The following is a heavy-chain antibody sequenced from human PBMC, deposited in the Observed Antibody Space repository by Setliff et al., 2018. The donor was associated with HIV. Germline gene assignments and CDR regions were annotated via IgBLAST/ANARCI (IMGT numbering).Heavy chain of an antibody. V-gene: IGHV4-61*09. CDR3: ARDPYCSGDGCFRYYQH. J-gene: IGHJ1*01. Sequence: SETLSLTCSVSGGSISSRSYYWSWIRQPAGKGLEWIGHIHTSGSTNYNPSLQSRVIISADTSKNQFSLKLSSVTAADTAVYFCARDPYCSGDGCFRYYQHWGRGTLVTVSS. CDR1: GGSISSRSYY. CDR2: IHTSGST. D-gene: IGHD2-15*01.